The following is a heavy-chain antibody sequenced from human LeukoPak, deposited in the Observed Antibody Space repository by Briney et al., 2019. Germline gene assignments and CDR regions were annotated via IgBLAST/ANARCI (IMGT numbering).Heavy chain of an antibody. V-gene: IGHV3-11*03. CDR2: ISSSSSYT. D-gene: IGHD6-13*01. Sequence: GGSLRLSCAASGFTFSDYYMSWIRQAPGQGLEWVSYISSSSSYTNYADSVKGRFTISRDNAKNTLYLQMNSLRAEDAAVYYCARIAAAGGDDYWGQGTLVTVSS. J-gene: IGHJ4*02. CDR1: GFTFSDYY. CDR3: ARIAAAGGDDY.